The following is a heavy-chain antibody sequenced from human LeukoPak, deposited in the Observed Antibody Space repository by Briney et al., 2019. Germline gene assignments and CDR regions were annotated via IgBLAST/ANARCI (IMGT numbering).Heavy chain of an antibody. J-gene: IGHJ4*02. D-gene: IGHD4-17*01. CDR2: INPSGGST. Sequence: ASVKVSCKASGYTFTSYYMHWVRQAPGQGLEWMGIINPSGGSTSYAQKFQGRVTLTRDTSTSTVYMELSSLRSEDTAVYYCAGDSIDYGDYLYWGQGTLVTVSS. CDR1: GYTFTSYY. CDR3: AGDSIDYGDYLY. V-gene: IGHV1-46*01.